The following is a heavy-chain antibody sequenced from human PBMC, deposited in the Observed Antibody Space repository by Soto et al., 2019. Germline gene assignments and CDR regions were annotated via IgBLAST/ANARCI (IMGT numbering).Heavy chain of an antibody. J-gene: IGHJ4*02. CDR3: ARDGQFNVLRYFDPSGYFDR. CDR2: INAGNGNT. Sequence: GASVKVSCKASGYTFTSYAMHWVRQAPGQRLEWMGWINAGNGNTKYSQKFQGRVTITRDTSASTAYMELSSLRSEDTAVYYCARDGQFNVLRYFDPSGYFDRWGQGTLVTVS. V-gene: IGHV1-3*01. D-gene: IGHD3-9*01. CDR1: GYTFTSYA.